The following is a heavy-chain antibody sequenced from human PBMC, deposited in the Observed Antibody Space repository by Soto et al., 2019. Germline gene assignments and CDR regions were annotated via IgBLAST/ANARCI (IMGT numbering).Heavy chain of an antibody. V-gene: IGHV4-30-4*01. CDR3: VGIDSSSDSFDP. Sequence: PSETLSLTCTVSDASNSSGNYYWSWIRQPPGKGLEWIGNIYYSGNAYYSPSLTNRVTISIDTSKNQFSLRLKSVTAADTAVYYCVGIDSSSDSFDPWGQGILVTVSS. D-gene: IGHD6-6*01. CDR2: IYYSGNA. J-gene: IGHJ5*02. CDR1: DASNSSGNYY.